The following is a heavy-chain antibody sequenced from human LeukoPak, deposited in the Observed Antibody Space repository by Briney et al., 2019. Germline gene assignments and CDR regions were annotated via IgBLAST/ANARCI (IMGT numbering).Heavy chain of an antibody. V-gene: IGHV4-59*12. J-gene: IGHJ6*03. CDR1: GGSISSYY. CDR3: ARVAIGYYYYMDV. CDR2: IYYSGST. Sequence: SETLSLTCTVSGGSISSYYWSWIRQPPGKGLEWIGYIYYSGSTYYNPSLKSRVTISVDTSKNQFSLKLSSVTAADTAVYYCARVAIGYYYYMDVWGKGTTVTVSS.